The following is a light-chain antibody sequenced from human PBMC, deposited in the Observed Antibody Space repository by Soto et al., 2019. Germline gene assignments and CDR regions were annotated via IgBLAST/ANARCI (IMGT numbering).Light chain of an antibody. Sequence: EIVLTQSPATLSLSPWERATLSCRASQSVSRYLAWYQQKPGQAPRLHLYEASNRATGIPARFSGSGSGTDFTLTISSLEPEDFAVYYCQQRSNWPPNTFGQGTRLEIK. V-gene: IGKV3-11*01. CDR3: QQRSNWPPNT. CDR2: EAS. CDR1: QSVSRY. J-gene: IGKJ5*01.